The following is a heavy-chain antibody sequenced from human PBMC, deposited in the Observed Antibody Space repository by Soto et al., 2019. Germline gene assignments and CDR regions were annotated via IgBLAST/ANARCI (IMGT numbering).Heavy chain of an antibody. Sequence: ELQVLESGGGLVQPGGSLRLTCAASGFTLSEYGTSWVRQAPGKGLEWVSFVSGSGDSTYYTDSVKGRFIISRDSSKNTVCLQMNSLRAEDTAVYYCATSNYGERDWGQGTLVTVSS. CDR3: ATSNYGERD. J-gene: IGHJ4*02. CDR1: GFTLSEYG. CDR2: VSGSGDST. D-gene: IGHD3-10*01. V-gene: IGHV3-23*01.